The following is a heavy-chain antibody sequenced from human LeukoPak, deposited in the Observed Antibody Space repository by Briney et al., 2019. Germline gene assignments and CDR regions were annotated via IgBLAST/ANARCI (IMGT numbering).Heavy chain of an antibody. J-gene: IGHJ4*02. D-gene: IGHD3-22*01. V-gene: IGHV3-48*01. CDR2: ISGSSSTI. CDR1: GFTFSSYS. CDR3: ARGAYYYED. Sequence: GGSLRLSCAASGFTFSSYSMNWVRQAPGKGLEWVSYISGSSSTIYYADSVKGRFTISRDNAKNSLYVQMNSLRADDTAVYYCARGAYYYEDWGQGTLVTVSS.